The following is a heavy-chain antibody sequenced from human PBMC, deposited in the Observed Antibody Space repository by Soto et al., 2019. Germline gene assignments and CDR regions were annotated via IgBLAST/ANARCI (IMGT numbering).Heavy chain of an antibody. V-gene: IGHV4-59*08. J-gene: IGHJ4*02. CDR2: IYYSGST. CDR1: GGSISSYY. D-gene: IGHD5-12*01. Sequence: QVQLQESGPGLVKPSETLSLICTLSGGSISSYYWSWIRQPPGKGLEWIGYIYYSGSTNYNPSLKSRVTISVDTSKNQFSLKLSSVTAADTAVYYCARRYGSSFDYWGQGTLVTVSS. CDR3: ARRYGSSFDY.